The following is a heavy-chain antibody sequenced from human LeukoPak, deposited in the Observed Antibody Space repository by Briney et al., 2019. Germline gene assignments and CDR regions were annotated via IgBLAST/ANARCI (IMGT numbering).Heavy chain of an antibody. Sequence: RGSLRLSCAASGFTFTAYLTHWVRQAPGKGLEWVAVMSSDGNAMFYADSVKGRFTISRDNSKNTLYLQMNSLRAEDTAVYYCVRESEYYFDHSASFDYWGQGTLVTVSS. D-gene: IGHD3-22*01. CDR3: VRESEYYFDHSASFDY. CDR2: MSSDGNAM. V-gene: IGHV3-30-3*01. CDR1: GFTFTAYL. J-gene: IGHJ4*02.